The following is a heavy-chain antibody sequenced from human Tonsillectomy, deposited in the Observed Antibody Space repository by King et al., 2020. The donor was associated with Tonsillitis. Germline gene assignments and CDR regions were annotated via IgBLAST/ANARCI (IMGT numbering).Heavy chain of an antibody. CDR2: ISWNSGSI. CDR3: AKDITSGDGYYYGSFDY. J-gene: IGHJ4*02. V-gene: IGHV3-9*01. D-gene: IGHD3-22*01. CDR1: GFTFDDYA. Sequence: VQLVESGGGLVQPGRSLRLSCAASGFTFDDYAMHWVRQAPGKGLEWVSGISWNSGSIGYADSVKGRFTISRDNAKNSLYLQMNSLRAEDTALYYCAKDITSGDGYYYGSFDYWGQGTLVTVSS.